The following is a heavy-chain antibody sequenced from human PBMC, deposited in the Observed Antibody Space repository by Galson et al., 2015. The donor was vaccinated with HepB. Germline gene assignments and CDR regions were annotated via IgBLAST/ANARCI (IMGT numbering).Heavy chain of an antibody. Sequence: SVKVSCKASGYTFTSYYMHWVRQAPGQGLEWMGIINPSGGSTSYAQKFQGRVTMTRDTSTSTVYMELSSLRSEDTAVYYCARDPPKLTAAGTYFDYWGQGTLVTVSS. CDR2: INPSGGST. V-gene: IGHV1-46*01. CDR1: GYTFTSYY. D-gene: IGHD1-14*01. J-gene: IGHJ4*02. CDR3: ARDPPKLTAAGTYFDY.